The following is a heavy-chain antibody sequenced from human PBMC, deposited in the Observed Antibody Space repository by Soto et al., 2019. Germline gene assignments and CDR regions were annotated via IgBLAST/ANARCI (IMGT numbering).Heavy chain of an antibody. V-gene: IGHV4-59*08. J-gene: IGHJ4*02. CDR1: GGSISSYY. CDR3: ARHPVYATGWQIDY. Sequence: PSETLSLTCTVSGGSISSYYWSRIRQPPGKGLEWIGYIYYSGSTNYNPSLKSRVTISVDTSKNQFSLKLTSVTAADTAVYYCARHPVYATGWQIDYWGQGALVTVSS. D-gene: IGHD2-2*01. CDR2: IYYSGST.